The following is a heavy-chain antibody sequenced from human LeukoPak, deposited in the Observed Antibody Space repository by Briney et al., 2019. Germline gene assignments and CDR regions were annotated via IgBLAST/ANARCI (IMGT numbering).Heavy chain of an antibody. CDR3: AADRGYGDFYGMDV. D-gene: IGHD4-17*01. Sequence: SVKVSCKASGGTFSSYAISWVRQAPGQGLEWMGRIIPILGIANYAQKFQGRVTITADKSTSTAYMELSSLRSEDTAVYYCAADRGYGDFYGMDVWGHGTTVTVSS. CDR2: IIPILGIA. V-gene: IGHV1-69*04. J-gene: IGHJ6*02. CDR1: GGTFSSYA.